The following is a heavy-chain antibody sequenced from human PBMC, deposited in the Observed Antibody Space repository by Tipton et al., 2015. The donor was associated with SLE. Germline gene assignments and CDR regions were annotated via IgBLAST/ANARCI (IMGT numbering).Heavy chain of an antibody. D-gene: IGHD2-15*01. J-gene: IGHJ6*03. CDR3: ALEAVSLYYMDV. CDR1: GGTPNTYS. V-gene: IGHV1-69*08. Sequence: QVQLVQSGAEVKKPGSSVKVSCKASGGTPNTYSISWVRQAPGQGLEWMGRIIFILGTPNYAQNFQGRVTITADKTTDTVYLEVNSLEFEDTAVYFCALEAVSLYYMDVWGKGTTVTVSS. CDR2: IIFILGTP.